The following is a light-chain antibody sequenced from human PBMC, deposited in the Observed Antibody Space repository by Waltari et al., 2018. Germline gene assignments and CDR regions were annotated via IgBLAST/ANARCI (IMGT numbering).Light chain of an antibody. CDR2: AVT. J-gene: IGLJ2*01. CDR3: CSYAGGRTYVV. CDR1: TNDVGAYDL. Sequence: QSALTQAASVSGSLGQSITISCTGTTNDVGAYDLVPWYQQHPGNAPRLIIYAVTERPSGVSNRFSGSKSGNTASLTISGLQAEDEADYHCCSYAGGRTYVVFGGGTKLTVL. V-gene: IGLV2-23*02.